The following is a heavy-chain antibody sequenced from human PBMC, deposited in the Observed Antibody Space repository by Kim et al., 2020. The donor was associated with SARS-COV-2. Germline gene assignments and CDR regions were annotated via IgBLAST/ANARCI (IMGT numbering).Heavy chain of an antibody. J-gene: IGHJ5*02. CDR1: DYTFINYN. V-gene: IGHV1-18*01. D-gene: IGHD3-9*01. CDR2: ISPSKGNT. CDR3: AREGAYYDILTGYSYEKNWFDL. Sequence: ASVKVSCKASDYTFINYNIIWVRQAPGQGLEWMGLISPSKGNTHYAQSLQGRVTLTTDTSTSTAYMELRSLKSDDTAVYYCAREGAYYDILTGYSYEKNWFDLWGQGTLISVFS.